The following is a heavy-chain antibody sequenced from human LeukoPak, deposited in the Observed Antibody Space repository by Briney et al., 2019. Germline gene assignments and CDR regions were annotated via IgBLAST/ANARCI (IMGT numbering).Heavy chain of an antibody. Sequence: GGSLRLSCAASGFTFSSYGMHWVRQAPGKGLEWVAVISYDGSNKYYSDSVKGRFTVSRDNSKNMLNLQMNSLRAEDTAVYYCAKDYGSGTYVAYPHRPWGQGTLVTVSS. J-gene: IGHJ5*02. CDR1: GFTFSSYG. V-gene: IGHV3-30*18. D-gene: IGHD3-10*01. CDR3: AKDYGSGTYVAYPHRP. CDR2: ISYDGSNK.